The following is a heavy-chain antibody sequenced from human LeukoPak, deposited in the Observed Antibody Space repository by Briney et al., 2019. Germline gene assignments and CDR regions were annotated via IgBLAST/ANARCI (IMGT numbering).Heavy chain of an antibody. D-gene: IGHD3-10*01. Sequence: SGGSLRLSCAASGFTFSSYSMNWVRQAPGKGLEWVSSISSSSSYIYYADSVKGRFTISRDNAKNSLYLQMNSLRAEDTAVYYCARDIGRDYGSGEGYYMDVWGKGTTVTVSS. CDR2: ISSSSSYI. CDR3: ARDIGRDYGSGEGYYMDV. V-gene: IGHV3-21*01. J-gene: IGHJ6*03. CDR1: GFTFSSYS.